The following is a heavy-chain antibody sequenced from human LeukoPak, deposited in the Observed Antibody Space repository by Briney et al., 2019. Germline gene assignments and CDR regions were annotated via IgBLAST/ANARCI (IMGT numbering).Heavy chain of an antibody. V-gene: IGHV3-48*03. CDR1: GFTFSSYE. D-gene: IGHD1-26*01. CDR3: ARKGLRIAGFDP. J-gene: IGHJ5*02. Sequence: GGSLRLSCAASGFTFSSYEMNWVRQAPGKGLEWVSYISSSGSTIYYADSVKGRFTISRDNAKNSLYLQMNSLRAEDTAAYYCARKGLRIAGFDPWGQGTLVTVSS. CDR2: ISSSGSTI.